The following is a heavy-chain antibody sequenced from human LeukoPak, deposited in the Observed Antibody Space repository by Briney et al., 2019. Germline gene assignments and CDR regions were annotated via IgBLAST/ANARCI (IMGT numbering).Heavy chain of an antibody. Sequence: GASVKVSCKASGYTFTGYYMHWVRQAPGQGLEWMGWINPNSGGTNYAQKFQGRVTMTRDTSISTAYMELSRLRSDDTAVYYCAREDLLDYGDYEINLYYFDYWGQGTLVTVSS. CDR1: GYTFTGYY. CDR3: AREDLLDYGDYEINLYYFDY. D-gene: IGHD4-17*01. J-gene: IGHJ4*02. CDR2: INPNSGGT. V-gene: IGHV1-2*02.